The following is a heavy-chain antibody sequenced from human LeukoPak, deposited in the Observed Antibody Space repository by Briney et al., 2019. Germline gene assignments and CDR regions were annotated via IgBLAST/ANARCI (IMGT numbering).Heavy chain of an antibody. CDR3: ARAGQWLEEYYYYYMDV. J-gene: IGHJ6*03. V-gene: IGHV3-48*01. Sequence: PGGSLRLSCAASGFTFSSYSMNWVRQAPGKGLEWVSYISSSSSTIYYADSVKGRFTISRDNAKNSLYLQMNSLRAEDTAVYYCARAGQWLEEYYYYYMDVWGKGTTVTVSS. D-gene: IGHD6-19*01. CDR1: GFTFSSYS. CDR2: ISSSSSTI.